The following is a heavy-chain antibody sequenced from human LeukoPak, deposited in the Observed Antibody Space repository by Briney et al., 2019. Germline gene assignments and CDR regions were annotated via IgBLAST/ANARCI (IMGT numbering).Heavy chain of an antibody. D-gene: IGHD6-13*01. Sequence: SETLSLTCAVYGGSFSGYYWSWIRQPPGKGLEWIGEINHSGSTNYNPSLESRVTISVDTSKSQFSLKLSSVTAADTAVYYCARDTLIAAAGKNYYYYMDVWGKGTTVTVSS. J-gene: IGHJ6*03. CDR3: ARDTLIAAAGKNYYYYMDV. CDR2: INHSGST. V-gene: IGHV4-34*01. CDR1: GGSFSGYY.